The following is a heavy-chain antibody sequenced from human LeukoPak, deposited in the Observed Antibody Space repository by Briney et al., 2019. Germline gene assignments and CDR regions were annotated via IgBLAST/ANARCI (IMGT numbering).Heavy chain of an antibody. CDR3: ARSGYVGQWLVRNYFDY. J-gene: IGHJ4*02. CDR2: IVPIFGTA. CDR1: GYTFTSYA. V-gene: IGHV1-69*13. Sequence: SVKVSCKASGYTFTSYAISWVRQAPGQGLEWMGGIVPIFGTANYAQRFQGRVTITAGESTSTAYMELSSLRSEDTAVYYCARSGYVGQWLVRNYFDYWGQGTLVTVSS. D-gene: IGHD6-19*01.